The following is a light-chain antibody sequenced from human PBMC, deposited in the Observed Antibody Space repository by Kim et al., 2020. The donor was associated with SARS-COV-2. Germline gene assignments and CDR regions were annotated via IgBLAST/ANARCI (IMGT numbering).Light chain of an antibody. J-gene: IGLJ2*01. CDR3: SSYINTASVL. V-gene: IGLV2-14*03. CDR2: DVS. Sequence: QSALTQPASVSGSPGQSITISCTGTSSDVGGYNYVSWYQQHPGKAPKLMIYDVSNRPSGVSNRFSGSKSGNTASLTISGLQAEDEADYYCSSYINTASVLFGGGTKLTVL. CDR1: SSDVGGYNY.